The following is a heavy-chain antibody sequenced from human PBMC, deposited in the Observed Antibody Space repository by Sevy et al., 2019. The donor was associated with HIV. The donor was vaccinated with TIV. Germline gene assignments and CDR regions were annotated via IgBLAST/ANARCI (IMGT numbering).Heavy chain of an antibody. CDR1: GFSFSDYY. CDR3: ARVGLAASGGGFGAFDM. J-gene: IGHJ3*02. Sequence: GGSLRLSCAASGFSFSDYYMTWIRQAPGKGLEWVSYISGSTNAIFYADSVKGRFIISRDNTKKSLYLRMNTLRAEDTAVYYCARVGLAASGGGFGAFDMWSQGTMVTVSS. CDR2: ISGSTNAI. D-gene: IGHD6-13*01. V-gene: IGHV3-11*01.